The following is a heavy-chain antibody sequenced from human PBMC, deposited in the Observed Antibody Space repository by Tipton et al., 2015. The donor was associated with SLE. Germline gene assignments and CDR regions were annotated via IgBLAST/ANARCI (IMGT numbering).Heavy chain of an antibody. D-gene: IGHD4-17*01. J-gene: IGHJ6*03. CDR1: GGSISSGSYY. CDR2: IYTSGST. V-gene: IGHV4-61*09. CDR3: ARDNGDYHYYYYYMDV. Sequence: TLSLTCTVSGGSISSGSYYWSWIRQPAGKGLEWIGYIYTSGSTNYNPSLKSRVTISVDTSKNQFSLKLSSVTAADTAVYYCARDNGDYHYYYYYMDVWGKGTTVTVSS.